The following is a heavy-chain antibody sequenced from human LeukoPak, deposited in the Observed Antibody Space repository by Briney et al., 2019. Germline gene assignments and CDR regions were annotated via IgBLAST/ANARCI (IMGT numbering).Heavy chain of an antibody. J-gene: IGHJ6*02. CDR2: ISGSGGST. CDR1: GVTFSSYA. CDR3: AKDLQGRTWFGELYRPLYYYGMDV. V-gene: IGHV3-23*01. D-gene: IGHD3-10*01. Sequence: GGSLRLSCAASGVTFSSYAMSWVRQAPGKGLEWVSAISGSGGSTYYADSVKGRFTNSRDNSKNTLYLQMNSLRAEDTAVYYCAKDLQGRTWFGELYRPLYYYGMDVWGQGTTVTVSS.